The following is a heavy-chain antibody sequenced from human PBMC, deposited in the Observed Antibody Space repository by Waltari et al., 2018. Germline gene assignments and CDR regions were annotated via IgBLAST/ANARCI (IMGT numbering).Heavy chain of an antibody. Sequence: QVQLVESGGGVVQPGRSLRLSCAASGFTFSSYGMHWVRQAPGKGLEWVAVIWYDGSNKYYADSVKGRFTISRDNSKNTLYLQMNSLRAEDTAVYYCARGMATIFDYYYGMDVWGQGTTVTVSS. CDR1: GFTFSSYG. V-gene: IGHV3-33*01. D-gene: IGHD3-3*01. CDR3: ARGMATIFDYYYGMDV. J-gene: IGHJ6*02. CDR2: IWYDGSNK.